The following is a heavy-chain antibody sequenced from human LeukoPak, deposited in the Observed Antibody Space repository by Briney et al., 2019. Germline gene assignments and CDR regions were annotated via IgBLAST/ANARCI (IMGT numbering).Heavy chain of an antibody. CDR1: GGSISSSNW. J-gene: IGHJ4*02. CDR2: IYHSGST. Sequence: PSATLSLTCAVSGGSISSSNWWSWVRQPPGKGLEWIGEIYHSGSTNYNPSLKSRVTISVDKSKNQFSLKLSSVTAADTAVYYCAREPYYGSGSFLDYWGQGTLVTVSS. D-gene: IGHD3-10*01. V-gene: IGHV4-4*02. CDR3: AREPYYGSGSFLDY.